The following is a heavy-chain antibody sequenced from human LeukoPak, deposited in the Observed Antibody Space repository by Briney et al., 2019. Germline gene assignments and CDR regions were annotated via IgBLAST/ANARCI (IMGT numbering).Heavy chain of an antibody. V-gene: IGHV3-30*02. Sequence: GGSLRLSCAASGFTFSFNNYGMHWVRQAPGKGLEWVAFVRYDGTNNYYADSVNGRFTVSRDNSKNTVYLRMSSLRTEDTAVYYCAKDYGYSYGYFDHWGQGTLVTVSS. D-gene: IGHD1-26*01. CDR1: GFTFSFNNYG. J-gene: IGHJ4*02. CDR3: AKDYGYSYGYFDH. CDR2: VRYDGTNN.